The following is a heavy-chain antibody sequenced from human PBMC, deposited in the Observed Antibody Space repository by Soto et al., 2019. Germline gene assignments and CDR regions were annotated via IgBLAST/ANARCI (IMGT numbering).Heavy chain of an antibody. CDR2: INHSGST. V-gene: IGHV4-34*01. D-gene: IGHD6-19*01. J-gene: IGHJ5*02. CDR3: ASSRGGRWFDP. CDR1: GGSFSGYY. Sequence: SETLSLTCAVYGGSFSGYYWSWIRQPPGKELEWIGEINHSGSTNYNPSLKSRVTISVDTSKNQFSLKLSSVTAADTAVYYCASSRGGRWFDPWGQGTLVTVS.